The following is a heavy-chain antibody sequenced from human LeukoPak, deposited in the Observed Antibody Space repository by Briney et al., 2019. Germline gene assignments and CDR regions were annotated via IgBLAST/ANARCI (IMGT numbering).Heavy chain of an antibody. CDR3: AKEVIRWELPNHFDY. J-gene: IGHJ4*02. D-gene: IGHD1-26*01. CDR1: GFTFSSYG. Sequence: PGGSLRLSCAASGFTFSSYGMSWVRQAPGKGLEWVSAISGSGGSTYYADSVKGRFTIFRDNSKNTLYLQMNSLRAEDTAVYYCAKEVIRWELPNHFDYWGQGTLVTVSS. V-gene: IGHV3-23*01. CDR2: ISGSGGST.